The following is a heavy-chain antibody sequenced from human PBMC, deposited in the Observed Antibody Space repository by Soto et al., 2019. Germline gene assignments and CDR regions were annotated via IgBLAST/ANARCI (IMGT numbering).Heavy chain of an antibody. J-gene: IGHJ4*02. Sequence: QVQLQESGPGLVKPSGTLSLTCVVSGGSISSNNWWSWVRQSPGKGLEWIGEIYHSGGTNYNPSLKSRVTISVDKSKNQLSLKVNSVTAADTAVYYCARGGGVSTVTTSEIDCWGQGTLVTVSS. CDR2: IYHSGGT. CDR3: ARGGGVSTVTTSEIDC. CDR1: GGSISSNNW. V-gene: IGHV4-4*02. D-gene: IGHD4-17*01.